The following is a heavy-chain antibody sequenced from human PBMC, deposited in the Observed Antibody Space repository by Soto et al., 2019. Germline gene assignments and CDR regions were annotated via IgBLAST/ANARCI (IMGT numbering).Heavy chain of an antibody. J-gene: IGHJ4*02. D-gene: IGHD1-26*01. CDR3: ARGLVGDAGIKYYFGH. V-gene: IGHV1-2*02. Sequence: GASVKVSCKASGYTFTDYYIHWVRQAPGQGLEWMGWINPNSGDTHYAQNFQGRVTVTRDTSVSAAYMQLNRLRSDDTAVYYCARGLVGDAGIKYYFGHWGQGTLVTVSS. CDR2: INPNSGDT. CDR1: GYTFTDYY.